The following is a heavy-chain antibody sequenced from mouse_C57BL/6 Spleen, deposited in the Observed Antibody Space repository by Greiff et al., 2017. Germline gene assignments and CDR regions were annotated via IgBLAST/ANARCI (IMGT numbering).Heavy chain of an antibody. D-gene: IGHD2-2*01. CDR3: TGAYGYDGYAMDY. Sequence: VQLKESGTVLARPGASVKMSCKTSGYTFTSYWMHWVKQRPGQGLEWIGAIYPGNSDTSYNQKFKGKAKLTAVTSASTAYMERSSLTNEDSAVYYGTGAYGYDGYAMDYGGQGTSVTVSS. CDR2: IYPGNSDT. CDR1: GYTFTSYW. V-gene: IGHV1-5*01. J-gene: IGHJ4*01.